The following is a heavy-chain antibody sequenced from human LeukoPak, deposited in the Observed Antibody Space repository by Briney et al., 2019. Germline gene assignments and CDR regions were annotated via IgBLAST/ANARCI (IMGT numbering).Heavy chain of an antibody. V-gene: IGHV4-61*02. CDR1: GGSISSGSYY. CDR3: AREGRSSSWHQRRDKYFQH. Sequence: SETLSLTCTVSGGSISSGSYYWSWLRQPAGTGLECFGRIYTSGSTNYNPSRKSRVTISVDKSKNQFSLKLSSVTAADPAGNDWAREGRSSSWHQRRDKYFQHWGRGPLVTVPS. CDR2: IYTSGST. J-gene: IGHJ1*01. D-gene: IGHD6-13*01.